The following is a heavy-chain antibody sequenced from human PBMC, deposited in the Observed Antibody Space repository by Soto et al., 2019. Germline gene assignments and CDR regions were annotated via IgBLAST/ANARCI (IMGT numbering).Heavy chain of an antibody. J-gene: IGHJ4*02. CDR3: TTDRQYRPAY. D-gene: IGHD3-16*02. Sequence: GGSLRLSCGVSGFTFRSYAMYWVRQAPGKGLEWVAVITHDGSQKYYADYVKGRFTISRDNSKNTLYLQMNSLRAEDTAVYYCTTDRQYRPAYWGQGTLVTVSS. V-gene: IGHV3-30*04. CDR2: ITHDGSQK. CDR1: GFTFRSYA.